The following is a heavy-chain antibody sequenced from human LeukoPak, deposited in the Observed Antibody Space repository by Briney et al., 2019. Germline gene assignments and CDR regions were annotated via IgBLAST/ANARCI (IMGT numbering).Heavy chain of an antibody. CDR3: AARDGWYYY. V-gene: IGHV3-23*01. CDR2: ISGSGGST. J-gene: IGHJ4*02. Sequence: GGSLRLSCAASGFTFSSYAMSWVRQAPGKGLEWVSAISGSGGSTYYADSVKGRFTISRDNSKNTLYLQMNSLRADDTAIYYCAARDGWYYYWGQGTLVTVSS. CDR1: GFTFSSYA. D-gene: IGHD6-19*01.